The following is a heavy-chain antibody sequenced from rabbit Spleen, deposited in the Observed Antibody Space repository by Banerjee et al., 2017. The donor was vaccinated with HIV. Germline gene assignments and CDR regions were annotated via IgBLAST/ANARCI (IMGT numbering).Heavy chain of an antibody. Sequence: QEQLEESGGDLVKPEGFLTLTCTASGFDLSDYYYMSWVRQAPGKGLEWIAYIYVGSSGSTYYASWAKGRFTISKTSSTTVTLQMTSLTAADTATYFCARGSGNSNYGNNLWGPGTLVTVS. CDR3: ARGSGNSNYGNNL. CDR1: GFDLSDYYY. D-gene: IGHD8-1*01. J-gene: IGHJ4*01. V-gene: IGHV1S45*01. CDR2: IYVGSSGST.